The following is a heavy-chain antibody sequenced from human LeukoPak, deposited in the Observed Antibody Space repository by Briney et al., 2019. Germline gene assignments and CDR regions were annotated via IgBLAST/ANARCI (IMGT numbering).Heavy chain of an antibody. D-gene: IGHD4-17*01. J-gene: IGHJ3*02. CDR2: INQDGSEK. V-gene: IGHV3-7*01. Sequence: GGSLRLSCAVSGLPFSNHWMTWVRQAPGKGLERVANINQDGSEKLYVDSVKGRFSISRDNAKSSLYLQMNSLRVEDTAMYFCAREGYGDYHIWGQGTIVTVSS. CDR3: AREGYGDYHI. CDR1: GLPFSNHW.